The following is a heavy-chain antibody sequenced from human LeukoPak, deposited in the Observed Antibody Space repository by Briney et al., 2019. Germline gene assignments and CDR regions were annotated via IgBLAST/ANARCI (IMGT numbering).Heavy chain of an antibody. CDR1: GGSIRTYY. D-gene: IGHD4-11*01. CDR2: IYTSGST. J-gene: IGHJ3*02. V-gene: IGHV4-4*07. Sequence: PSETLSLTCTVSGGSIRTYYWSWLRQPAGKGLEWIGRIYTSGSTNYNPSLKSRVTMSVDTSKNQFSLKLSSVTAADTAVYYCARELQKWDAFDIWGQGTMVTVSS. CDR3: ARELQKWDAFDI.